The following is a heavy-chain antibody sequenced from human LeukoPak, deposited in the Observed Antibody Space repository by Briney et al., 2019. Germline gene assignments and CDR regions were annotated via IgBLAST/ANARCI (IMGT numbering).Heavy chain of an antibody. CDR1: GYTFTSYY. Sequence: ASVKVSCKASGYTFTSYYMHWVRQAPGQGLEWMGIINPSGGSTSYAQKFQGRVTMTRDTSTSTVYMELSSLRSEDTAVYYCARAGYCSSTSCYFSAGFYFDYWGQGTLVTVSS. CDR2: INPSGGST. V-gene: IGHV1-46*01. CDR3: ARAGYCSSTSCYFSAGFYFDY. J-gene: IGHJ4*02. D-gene: IGHD2-2*01.